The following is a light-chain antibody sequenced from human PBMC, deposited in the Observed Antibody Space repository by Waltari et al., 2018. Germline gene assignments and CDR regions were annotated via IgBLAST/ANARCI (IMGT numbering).Light chain of an antibody. J-gene: IGKJ1*01. V-gene: IGKV3D-15*01. Sequence: EIVLTQSPGTLSLSPGERATLSCRASQNINSNLAWYQQRPGQTPRLLIYGASTRAIGIPARFSGSGSGTEFTLTISSLQSEDFALYYCQQYNNWPPWTFGQGTKVEIK. CDR1: QNINSN. CDR3: QQYNNWPPWT. CDR2: GAS.